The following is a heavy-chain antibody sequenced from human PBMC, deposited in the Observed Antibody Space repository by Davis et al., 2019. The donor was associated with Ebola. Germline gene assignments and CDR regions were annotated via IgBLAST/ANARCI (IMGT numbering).Heavy chain of an antibody. CDR1: GFTFSDYY. Sequence: GESLKISCAASGFTFSDYYMSWIRQAPGKGLEWVSYISSSGSTIYYADSVKGRFTISRDNAKNSLYLQMNSLRAEDTAVYYCAEIYWVRYGMDVWGQGTTVTVSS. J-gene: IGHJ6*02. CDR2: ISSSGSTI. V-gene: IGHV3-11*01. D-gene: IGHD2-8*02. CDR3: AEIYWVRYGMDV.